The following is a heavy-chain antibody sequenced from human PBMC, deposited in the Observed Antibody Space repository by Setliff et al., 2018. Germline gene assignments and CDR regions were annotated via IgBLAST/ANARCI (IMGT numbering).Heavy chain of an antibody. Sequence: SETLSLTCAVYGDSFSDYYWSWIRQPPGKGLEWIEEINHSGSTDYSPSLRSRVTMSVDTSKNQFSLNLSSVTAADTAVYFCARDNPIVGATDYWGQGILVTVSS. D-gene: IGHD1-26*01. J-gene: IGHJ4*02. CDR3: ARDNPIVGATDY. V-gene: IGHV4-34*01. CDR2: INHSGST. CDR1: GDSFSDYY.